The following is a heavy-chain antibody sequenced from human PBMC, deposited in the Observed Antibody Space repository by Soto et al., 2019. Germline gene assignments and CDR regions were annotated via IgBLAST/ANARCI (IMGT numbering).Heavy chain of an antibody. CDR3: ARGLYYYGSGSYRRLNYGMDV. Sequence: PGESLKISCKGSGYSFTSYWIGWVRQMPGKGLEWMGIIYPGDSDTRYSPSFQGQVTISADKSISTAYLQWSSLKASDTAMYYCARGLYYYGSGSYRRLNYGMDVWAKGPRSPSP. D-gene: IGHD3-10*01. J-gene: IGHJ6*02. V-gene: IGHV5-51*01. CDR1: GYSFTSYW. CDR2: IYPGDSDT.